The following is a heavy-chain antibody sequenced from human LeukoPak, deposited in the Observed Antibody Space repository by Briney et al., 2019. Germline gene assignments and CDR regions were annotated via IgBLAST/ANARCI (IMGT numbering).Heavy chain of an antibody. CDR2: ISSGSSTI. CDR1: GFTFSSYS. V-gene: IGHV3-48*01. J-gene: IGHJ4*02. D-gene: IGHD5-12*01. CDR3: ARVRGGYHSDY. Sequence: GGSLRLSXAASGFTFSSYSMNWVRQAPGKGLEWVSYISSGSSTIYYADSVQGRFTISRDNAKNSLYLQMNSLRAEDTAVYYCARVRGGYHSDYWGQGTLVTVSS.